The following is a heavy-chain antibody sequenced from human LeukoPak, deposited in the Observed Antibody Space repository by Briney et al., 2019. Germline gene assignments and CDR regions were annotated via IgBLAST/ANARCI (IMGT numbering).Heavy chain of an antibody. V-gene: IGHV1-18*01. Sequence: ASVKVSCKASGYTFTSYGISWVRQAPGQGLEWMGWISAYNGNTNYAQKLQGRVTMTTDTSTSTAYMELRSLRSEDTAVYYCARVRGGSASIAARSRYYYYMDVWGKGTTVTVSS. CDR1: GYTFTSYG. D-gene: IGHD6-6*01. CDR2: ISAYNGNT. CDR3: ARVRGGSASIAARSRYYYYMDV. J-gene: IGHJ6*03.